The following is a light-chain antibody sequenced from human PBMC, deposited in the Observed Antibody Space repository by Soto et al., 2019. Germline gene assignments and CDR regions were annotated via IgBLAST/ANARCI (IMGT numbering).Light chain of an antibody. Sequence: QCARNQAAAGLGGPGQAISICWTGNKRVVGSYNYVSWYQQHPRKAPKLMIYDVSNRPSGVSNRFSGSKPGNTASLTISGLQADDDADSSSTSYTTSTPHVFRPGTKVPVL. CDR3: TSYTTSTPHV. CDR2: DVS. J-gene: IGLJ1*01. CDR1: KRVVGSYNY. V-gene: IGLV2-14*01.